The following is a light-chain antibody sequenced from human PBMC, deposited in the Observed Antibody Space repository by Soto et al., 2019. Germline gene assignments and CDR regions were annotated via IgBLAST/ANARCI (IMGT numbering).Light chain of an antibody. CDR3: SSYTSSSTLYV. CDR2: DVS. CDR1: SSDVGGYNY. V-gene: IGLV2-14*04. Sequence: SCTGTSSDVGGYNYVSWYQQHPGKAPKLMIYDVSNRPSGVSNRFSGSKSGNTASLTISGLQAEDEADYYCSSYTSSSTLYVFGTGTKVTVL. J-gene: IGLJ1*01.